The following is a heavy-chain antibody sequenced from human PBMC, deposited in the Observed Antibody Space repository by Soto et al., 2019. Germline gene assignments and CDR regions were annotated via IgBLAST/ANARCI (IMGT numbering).Heavy chain of an antibody. CDR1: GFTFTSSA. CDR3: AAGGRDCSGGSCYSPYYYYGMDV. V-gene: IGHV1-58*01. D-gene: IGHD2-15*01. J-gene: IGHJ6*02. CDR2: IVVGSGNT. Sequence: SVKVSCKASGFTFTSSAVQWVRQARGQRLEWIGWIVVGSGNTNYAQKFQERVTITRDMSTSTAYMELSSLRSEDTAVYYCAAGGRDCSGGSCYSPYYYYGMDVWGPGTTVTLSS.